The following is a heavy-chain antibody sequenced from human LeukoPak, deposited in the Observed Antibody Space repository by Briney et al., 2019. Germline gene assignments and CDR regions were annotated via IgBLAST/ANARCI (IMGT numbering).Heavy chain of an antibody. CDR2: ISGNTGSNTGST. J-gene: IGHJ4*02. CDR1: GFTISSNY. V-gene: IGHV3-23*01. D-gene: IGHD3-16*01. CDR3: AKDPPGSRIIMTAFDY. Sequence: GGSLRLSCAASGFTISSNYMSWVRQAPGKGLEWVSGISGNTGSNTGSTYYADSVRGRFTISRDNSKNRLYLQMNSLRAEDTAVYYCAKDPPGSRIIMTAFDYWGQGTLVTVSS.